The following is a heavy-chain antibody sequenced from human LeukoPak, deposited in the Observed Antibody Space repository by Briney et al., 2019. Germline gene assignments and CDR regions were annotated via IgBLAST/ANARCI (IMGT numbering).Heavy chain of an antibody. D-gene: IGHD3-3*01. CDR1: GFTFSSYA. CDR3: AKMGDWDFWSGYYLPAMDV. V-gene: IGHV3-30*04. CDR2: ISYDGSNK. Sequence: PGGSLRLSCAASGFTFSSYAMHWVRQAPGKGLEWVAVISYDGSNKYYADSVKGRFTISRDNSKNTLYLQMNSLRAEDTAVYYCAKMGDWDFWSGYYLPAMDVWGKGTTVTVSS. J-gene: IGHJ6*03.